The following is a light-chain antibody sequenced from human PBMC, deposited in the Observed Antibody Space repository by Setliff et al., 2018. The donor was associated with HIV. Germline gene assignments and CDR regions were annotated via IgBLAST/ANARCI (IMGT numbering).Light chain of an antibody. CDR2: DVN. CDR1: ATDVGNYES. Sequence: QSALTQPASVSGSPGQSITISCTGSATDVGNYESVSWYQHHPGEVPKLIIYDVNKRPSGISNRFSGSKTGNSASLTISGLRTEDEADYYRCLYVSGDTWIFGGGTK. J-gene: IGLJ2*01. CDR3: CLYVSGDTWI. V-gene: IGLV2-23*02.